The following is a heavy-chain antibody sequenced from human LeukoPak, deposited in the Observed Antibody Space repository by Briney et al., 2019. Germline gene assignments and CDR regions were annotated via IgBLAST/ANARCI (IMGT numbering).Heavy chain of an antibody. CDR1: GYSFTSYD. D-gene: IGHD4-23*01. Sequence: ASVKVSCKASGYSFTSYDFHWVRQATGRGLEWMGWMNPYSGKTGFAQNFQGRVSMTSDNSINTAYMELASLTSEDTAIYYCVKGLGGGSNRNYMDAWGRGTTVTVSS. CDR3: VKGLGGGSNRNYMDA. CDR2: MNPYSGKT. J-gene: IGHJ6*03. V-gene: IGHV1-8*01.